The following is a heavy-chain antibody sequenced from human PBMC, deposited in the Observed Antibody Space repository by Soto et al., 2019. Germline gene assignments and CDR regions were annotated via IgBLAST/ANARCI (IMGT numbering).Heavy chain of an antibody. D-gene: IGHD1-1*01. CDR1: GASNRGFY. CDR2: IYATGTT. CDR3: VRGGTKTLRDWFDP. Sequence: SETLSHTCHVSGASNRGFYWSWIRKSAGKGRELIGRIYATGTTDYNPSLKSRVMMSVDTSKNEFYLKLRSVTAADTAGCYCVRGGTKTLRDWFDPWGQGISVSVSS. V-gene: IGHV4-4*07. J-gene: IGHJ5*02.